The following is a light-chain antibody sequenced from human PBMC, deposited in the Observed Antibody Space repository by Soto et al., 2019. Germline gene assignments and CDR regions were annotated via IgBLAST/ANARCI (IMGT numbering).Light chain of an antibody. CDR2: QDS. J-gene: IGLJ2*01. CDR1: KLGDKY. V-gene: IGLV3-1*01. Sequence: SYELTQRPSVSVSPGQTASITCSGDKLGDKYACWYQQKPGQSPVLVIYQDSKRPSGIPERFSGSNSGNTATLTISGTQAMDEADYYCQAWDSSTLVVFGGGTKLTVL. CDR3: QAWDSSTLVV.